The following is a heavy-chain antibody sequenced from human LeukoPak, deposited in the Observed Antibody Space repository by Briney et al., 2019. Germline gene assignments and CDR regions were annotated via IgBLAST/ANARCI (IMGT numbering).Heavy chain of an antibody. Sequence: GSLRLSCAASGFTFSSYSMNWIRQPPGKGLEWIGEINHSGSTNYNPSLKSRVTISVDTSKNQFSLKLSSVTAADTAVYYCARGPVVVVPAARTFGYYYYGMDVWGQGTTVTVSS. J-gene: IGHJ6*02. CDR1: GFTFSSYS. CDR2: INHSGST. D-gene: IGHD2-2*01. V-gene: IGHV4-34*01. CDR3: ARGPVVVVPAARTFGYYYYGMDV.